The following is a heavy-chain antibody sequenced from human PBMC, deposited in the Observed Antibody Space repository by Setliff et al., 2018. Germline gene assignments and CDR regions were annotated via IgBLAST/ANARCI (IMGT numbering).Heavy chain of an antibody. CDR2: IYNSGST. CDR1: GGSISGYY. J-gene: IGHJ4*02. Sequence: PSETLSLTCTVSGGSISGYYWSWIRQPPGKSLEWIGYIYNSGSTNYNPSLQSRVSISVDTSKNQLSLKLDSLTAADTAVYFCARLPRTVTHFDYWGQGALVTVSS. D-gene: IGHD4-17*01. V-gene: IGHV4-59*01. CDR3: ARLPRTVTHFDY.